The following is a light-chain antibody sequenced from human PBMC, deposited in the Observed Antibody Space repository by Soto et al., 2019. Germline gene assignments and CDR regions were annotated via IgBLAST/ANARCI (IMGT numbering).Light chain of an antibody. CDR2: WAS. Sequence: DIVMTQSPDSLSVSLGERATINCKSSQSVLYRSNSKNYLAWYQQKPGHPPKLLIYWASTRESGVPDRFSGSGSGTDFTLTISSLQTEDVAVYYCQQYFSTPLTFGGGTKGDIK. J-gene: IGKJ4*01. CDR3: QQYFSTPLT. V-gene: IGKV4-1*01. CDR1: QSVLYRSNSKNY.